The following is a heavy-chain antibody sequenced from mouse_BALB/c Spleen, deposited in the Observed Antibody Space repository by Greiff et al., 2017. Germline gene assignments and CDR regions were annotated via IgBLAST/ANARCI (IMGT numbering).Heavy chain of an antibody. CDR2: ISYSGST. Sequence: VQLQQSGPGLVKPSQSLSLTCTVTGYSITSDYAWNWIRQFPGNKLEWMGYISYSGSTSYNPSLKSRISITRDTSKNQFFLQLNSVTTEDTATYYCARGAVFDYWGQGTTLTVSS. V-gene: IGHV3-2*02. CDR3: ARGAVFDY. CDR1: GYSITSDYA. J-gene: IGHJ2*01.